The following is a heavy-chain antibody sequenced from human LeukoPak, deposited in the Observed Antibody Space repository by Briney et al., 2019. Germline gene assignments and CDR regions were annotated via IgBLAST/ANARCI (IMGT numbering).Heavy chain of an antibody. Sequence: SETLSLTCTVSGGSISSYYWSWIRQPPGKGLEWIGYIYYSGSTNYNPSLKSRVTISVDTSKNQFSLKLSSVTAADTAVYYCARDEGYSYGLRYFQHRGQGTLVTVSS. D-gene: IGHD5-18*01. CDR2: IYYSGST. CDR1: GGSISSYY. CDR3: ARDEGYSYGLRYFQH. J-gene: IGHJ1*01. V-gene: IGHV4-59*01.